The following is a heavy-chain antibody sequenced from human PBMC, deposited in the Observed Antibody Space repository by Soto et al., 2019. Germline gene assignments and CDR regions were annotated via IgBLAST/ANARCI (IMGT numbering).Heavy chain of an antibody. CDR1: GYTFTRSG. CDR3: ARDQGITTFGVYSMYYYGMDV. V-gene: IGHV1-18*01. D-gene: IGHD3-3*01. CDR2: INPDNGNT. Sequence: QVQLVQSGAEVKKPWASVKVSCKASGYTFTRSGISWVRQAPGQGLEWLGWINPDNGNTNYAQHLQGRVSLTTDTSTSTAYMDLRSLRSDDTAVYYCARDQGITTFGVYSMYYYGMDVWGQGTTVTVSS. J-gene: IGHJ6*02.